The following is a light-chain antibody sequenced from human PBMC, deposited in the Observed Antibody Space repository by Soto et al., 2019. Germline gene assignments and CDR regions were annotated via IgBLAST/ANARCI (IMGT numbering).Light chain of an antibody. V-gene: IGLV2-14*03. CDR1: SSDVGGYDY. CDR3: SSYTSSSTHV. Sequence: QSVLTQPASVSGSPGQSIAISCTGTSSDVGGYDYVSWYQQLPGKAPKLMIYDVNNRPSGVSNRFSGSKSGNTASLTISGLQAEDEADYYCSSYTSSSTHVFGTGPKVTVL. CDR2: DVN. J-gene: IGLJ1*01.